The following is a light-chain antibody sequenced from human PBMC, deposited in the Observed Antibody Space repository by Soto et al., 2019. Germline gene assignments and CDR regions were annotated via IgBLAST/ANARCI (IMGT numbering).Light chain of an antibody. CDR2: GAS. CDR1: QSVSSSN. Sequence: PGERATLSCRASQSVSSSNFAWYQQKPAQAPRLLIYGASRRAPGIPERFSGSGSGTDFTLTISSLQPEDFATYYCHLSYNTPRWFGDGTKVDIK. V-gene: IGKV3D-20*02. J-gene: IGKJ1*01. CDR3: HLSYNTPRW.